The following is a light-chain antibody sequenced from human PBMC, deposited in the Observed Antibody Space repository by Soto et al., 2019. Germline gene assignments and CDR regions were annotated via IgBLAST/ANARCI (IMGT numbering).Light chain of an antibody. CDR3: QQRSNWPPYT. CDR1: QSVSSY. Sequence: EIVLTQSPDTLSLSPGERATLSCRASQSVSSYLAWYQQKPGQAPRLLMYDASNRAAGSPARFSGSGSGTDFTLTINSLEPEDFAVYYCQQRSNWPPYTFGQGTKLEIK. CDR2: DAS. J-gene: IGKJ2*01. V-gene: IGKV3-11*01.